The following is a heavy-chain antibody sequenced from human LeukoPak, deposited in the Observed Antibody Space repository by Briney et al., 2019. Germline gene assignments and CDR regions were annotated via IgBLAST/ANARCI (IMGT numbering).Heavy chain of an antibody. Sequence: PGGSLRLSCAASGFTVSSNYMSWVRQAPGKGLEWVSVIYSGGSTYYADSVKGRFAISRDNSKNTLYLQMNSLRAEDTAVYYCARDRRSGSYWSPDYYYGMDVWGQGTTVTVSS. CDR2: IYSGGST. J-gene: IGHJ6*02. CDR3: ARDRRSGSYWSPDYYYGMDV. V-gene: IGHV3-53*01. D-gene: IGHD1-26*01. CDR1: GFTVSSNY.